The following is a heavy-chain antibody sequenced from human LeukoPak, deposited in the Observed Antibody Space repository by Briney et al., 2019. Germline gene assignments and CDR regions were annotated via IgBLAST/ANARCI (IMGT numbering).Heavy chain of an antibody. J-gene: IGHJ6*02. CDR2: IYPGDSDT. CDR3: ARRGYCSSTSCYGEYGMDV. D-gene: IGHD2-2*01. V-gene: IGHV5-51*01. Sequence: GESLKISCKGSGYSFTSYWIGWVRQMPGKGLEWMGIIYPGDSDTRYSPSFQGQVTISADKSISTAYLQWSSLKASDTAMYYCARRGYCSSTSCYGEYGMDVWGQGTTVTVSS. CDR1: GYSFTSYW.